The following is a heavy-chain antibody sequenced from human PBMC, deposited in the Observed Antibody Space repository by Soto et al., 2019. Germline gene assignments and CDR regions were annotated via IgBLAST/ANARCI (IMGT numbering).Heavy chain of an antibody. CDR3: ARDGTLYDSNGYYYVY. CDR1: GGTFSRFA. V-gene: IGHV1-69*13. Sequence: SVKVSCKASGGTFSRFAISWVRQAPGQGLEWMGGIIPMFGKANYAQKFQGRVTITADESTSTGYMELRSLTSEDTAVYYCARDGTLYDSNGYYYVYWGQGTLVTVSS. CDR2: IIPMFGKA. D-gene: IGHD3-22*01. J-gene: IGHJ4*02.